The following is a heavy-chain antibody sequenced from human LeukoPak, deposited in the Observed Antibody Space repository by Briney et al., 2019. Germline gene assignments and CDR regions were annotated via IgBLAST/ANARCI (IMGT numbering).Heavy chain of an antibody. CDR3: AKDYCRGGNCPFPFFDS. CDR1: GFTFSDHW. Sequence: GGSLRLSCAASGFTFSDHWMHWVRQVPGKGLVWVSRNKTDGSWTNDADSVKGRFTIYRDYSRNTLYLQMNSLRAEDTATYYCAKDYCRGGNCPFPFFDSWGQGTLVTVSS. V-gene: IGHV3-74*01. D-gene: IGHD2-15*01. CDR2: NKTDGSWT. J-gene: IGHJ4*02.